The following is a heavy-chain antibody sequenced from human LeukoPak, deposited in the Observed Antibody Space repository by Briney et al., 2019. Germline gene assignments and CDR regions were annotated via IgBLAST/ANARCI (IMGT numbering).Heavy chain of an antibody. Sequence: SETLSLTCTVSGGSISSYYWSWIRQPPGKGLEWVGYIYYSGSTKYNPSLKSRVTISVDTSKNQFSLKLSSVTAADTAVYYCARGARAGYNLEPFDYWGQGTLVTVSS. V-gene: IGHV4-59*08. J-gene: IGHJ4*02. CDR2: IYYSGST. CDR1: GGSISSYY. CDR3: ARGARAGYNLEPFDY. D-gene: IGHD5-24*01.